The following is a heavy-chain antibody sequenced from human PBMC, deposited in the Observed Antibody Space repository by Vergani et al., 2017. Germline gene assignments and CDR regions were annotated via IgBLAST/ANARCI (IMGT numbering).Heavy chain of an antibody. CDR2: ISKDGTHD. D-gene: IGHD2-2*01. J-gene: IGHJ4*02. V-gene: IGHV3-30*03. CDR1: GFGFKNFA. Sequence: QVSLVESGGGVVQPGRSLTLTCSASGFGFKNFAMHWVRQAPGKGLEWVATISKDGTHDYYEPSVRGRFAVSRDNFKNTMYLQMDRLTTDDTAVYFCTRDESDILISSSDYSLLLYDWGQGILVTVSS. CDR3: TRDESDILISSSDYSLLLYD.